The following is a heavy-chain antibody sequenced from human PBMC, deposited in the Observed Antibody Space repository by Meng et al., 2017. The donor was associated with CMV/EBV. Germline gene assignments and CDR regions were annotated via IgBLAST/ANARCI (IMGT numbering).Heavy chain of an antibody. CDR2: ISGSGGST. D-gene: IGHD3-22*01. CDR1: FTFSSCA. V-gene: IGHV3-23*01. Sequence: FTFSSCAMSWVRQAPGKGLEWVSAISGSGGSTYYADSVKGRFTISRDNSKNTLYLQMNSLRAEDTAVYYCAKGGPYYYDSSGYLGDDYWGQGTLVTVSS. CDR3: AKGGPYYYDSSGYLGDDY. J-gene: IGHJ4*02.